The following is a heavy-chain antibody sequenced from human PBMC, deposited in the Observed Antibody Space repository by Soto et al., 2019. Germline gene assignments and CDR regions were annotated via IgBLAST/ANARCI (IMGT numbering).Heavy chain of an antibody. D-gene: IGHD3-3*01. CDR1: GFTFSSYS. CDR3: ARDRNYDFWSGYLRAQEYYFEY. V-gene: IGHV3-48*01. J-gene: IGHJ4*02. CDR2: ISSSSSTI. Sequence: EVQLVESGGGLVQPGGSLRLSCAASGFTFSSYSMNWVRQAPGKGLEWVSYISSSSSTIYYADSVKGRFTISRDNAKNSMYLQMNSLRGVDTAVYYCARDRNYDFWSGYLRAQEYYFEYWGQGTLVTVCS.